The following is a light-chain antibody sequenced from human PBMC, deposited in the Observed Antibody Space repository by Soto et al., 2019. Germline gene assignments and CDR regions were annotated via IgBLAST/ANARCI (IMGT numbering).Light chain of an antibody. CDR2: WAS. Sequence: DIVMTQSPDSLAVSLGERATINCKSSQSVLYSSNNKNYLAWYQQKPGQPPKLLIYWASTRESGVPDRVSGSGSATDFTLTISSLQAEDVAVYCCQQYYSTPPYTFGQGTKLEIK. CDR1: QSVLYSSNNKNY. J-gene: IGKJ2*01. CDR3: QQYYSTPPYT. V-gene: IGKV4-1*01.